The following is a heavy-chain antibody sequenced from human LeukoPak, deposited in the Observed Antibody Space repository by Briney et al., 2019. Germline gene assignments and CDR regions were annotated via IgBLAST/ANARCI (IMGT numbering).Heavy chain of an antibody. V-gene: IGHV3-48*01. CDR3: ARDYKYAFDN. Sequence: GGSLRLSCAASGFTFSDYSMNWVRQAPGKGLEWISYIGIDSGNTNYADSVKGRFTISGDKAKNSLYLQMNSLRVEDAAVYYCARDYKYAFDNWGQGTLVTVSS. CDR1: GFTFSDYS. D-gene: IGHD5-24*01. J-gene: IGHJ4*02. CDR2: IGIDSGNT.